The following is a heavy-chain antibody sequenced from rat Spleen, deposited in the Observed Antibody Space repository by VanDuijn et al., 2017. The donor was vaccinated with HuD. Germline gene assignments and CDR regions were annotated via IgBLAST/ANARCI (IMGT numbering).Heavy chain of an antibody. D-gene: IGHD2-5*01. J-gene: IGHJ2*01. CDR3: ARANRDTYAHFDY. CDR2: IWTGGST. V-gene: IGHV2-47*01. Sequence: QVQLKESGPGLVQPSQTLSLTCTVSGLSLTSNSVSWIRQPPGKGLEWMGVIWTGGSTAYNSLLKSRLSITRDISKGQVFLKMNSLQTEDTATYYCARANRDTYAHFDYWGQGVMVTVSS. CDR1: GLSLTSNS.